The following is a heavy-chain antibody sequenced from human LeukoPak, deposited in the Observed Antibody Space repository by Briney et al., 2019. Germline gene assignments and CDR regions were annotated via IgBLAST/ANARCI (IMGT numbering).Heavy chain of an antibody. J-gene: IGHJ4*02. CDR3: AREQTYHPFGIDY. CDR1: GYTFTSYD. D-gene: IGHD3-10*01. Sequence: ASVKVSCKTSGYTFTSYDINWVRQATGQGLEWMGWMNPNSGNTDYAQKLQGRVTMTTDTSTSTAYMELRSLRSDDTAVYYCAREQTYHPFGIDYWGQGTLVTVSS. V-gene: IGHV1-8*01. CDR2: MNPNSGNT.